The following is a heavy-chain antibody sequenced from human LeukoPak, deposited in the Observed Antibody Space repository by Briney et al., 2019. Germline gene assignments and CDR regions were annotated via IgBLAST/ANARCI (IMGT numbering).Heavy chain of an antibody. CDR3: VKGEAGSYYYYYGMDV. V-gene: IGHV3-23*01. CDR1: GFTFSNYA. D-gene: IGHD3-10*01. J-gene: IGHJ6*02. CDR2: ISGIGGST. Sequence: GGSLRLCCAASGFTFSNYAMSWDRQAPGKGLEWVSAISGIGGSTYYADSVKGRFTISRDNSKNTLYVQMNSLRAEDTAVYYCVKGEAGSYYYYYGMDVWGQGTTVTVSS.